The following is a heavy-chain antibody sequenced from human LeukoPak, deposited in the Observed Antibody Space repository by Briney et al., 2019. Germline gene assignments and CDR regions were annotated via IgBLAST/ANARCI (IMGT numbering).Heavy chain of an antibody. V-gene: IGHV4-38-2*02. CDR3: ASVGWYNWNYRALFDY. CDR2: IYHSGST. J-gene: IGHJ4*02. CDR1: GYSISSGYY. D-gene: IGHD1-7*01. Sequence: SETLSLTCTVSGYSISSGYYWGWIRQPPGKGLEWIGSIYHSGSTYYNPSLKSRVTISVDTSKNQFSLKLSSVTAADTAVYYCASVGWYNWNYRALFDYWGQGTLVTVSS.